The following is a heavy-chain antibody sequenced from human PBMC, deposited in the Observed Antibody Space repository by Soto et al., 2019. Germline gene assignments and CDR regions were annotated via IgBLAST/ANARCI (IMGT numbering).Heavy chain of an antibody. J-gene: IGHJ3*02. CDR1: GFSFSSYW. V-gene: IGHV3-7*05. CDR3: PRDVSPGSISTLYLAAFDI. CDR2: IKRDGSGG. D-gene: IGHD3-16*01. Sequence: EEQLVESGGGLVQPGGSLRLSCAASGFSFSSYWMTWVRQAPGKGLEWVANIKRDGSGGPYLDSVRGRFNVSRDNVRKALYLQMDSLRAEDTALYYWPRDVSPGSISTLYLAAFDIWGQATMVTVSS.